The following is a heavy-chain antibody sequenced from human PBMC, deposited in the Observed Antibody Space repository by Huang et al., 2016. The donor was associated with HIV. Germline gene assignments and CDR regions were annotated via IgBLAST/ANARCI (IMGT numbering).Heavy chain of an antibody. J-gene: IGHJ3*02. Sequence: QLQLQESGPGLVKPSETLSLTCSVSGGSISSSSYYWGWIRQPPGKGLEWSGSIYYRGRTFYNPALKSGVTISVDTSKNQCSLRLSSVTAADTSVYYCARHMDCSSSSCLAGGHERGPFDMWGQGTMVTVSS. CDR3: ARHMDCSSSSCLAGGHERGPFDM. D-gene: IGHD2-2*01. CDR2: IYYRGRT. V-gene: IGHV4-39*01. CDR1: GGSISSSSYY.